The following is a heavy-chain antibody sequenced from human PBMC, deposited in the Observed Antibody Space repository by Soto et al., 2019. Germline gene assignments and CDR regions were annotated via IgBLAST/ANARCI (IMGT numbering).Heavy chain of an antibody. D-gene: IGHD5-12*01. CDR3: VKSRGGNNFDFFD. CDR1: GFTFSSYA. Sequence: GGPLRLSCSDSGFTFSSYAMHWVRQAPGKGLEYVSGVRGNGDPPFYADSVKGRFTISRDNSKNTLYLQMSSLSADDTAVYYCVKSRGGNNFDFFDWGQGALVTVSS. J-gene: IGHJ4*02. V-gene: IGHV3-64D*06. CDR2: VRGNGDPP.